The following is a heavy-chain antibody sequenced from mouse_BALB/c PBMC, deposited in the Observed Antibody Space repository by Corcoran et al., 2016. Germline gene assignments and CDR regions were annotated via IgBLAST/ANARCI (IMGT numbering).Heavy chain of an antibody. CDR2: IDPETGST. CDR3: TGLRRRRGWCAY. Sequence: QVQLQQSGAELVMPGASVTLSCKAAGDTFTDYEMRWVKQTPVHGLEWIGAIDPETGSTAYNQKLKVKVTLTADKSSSTAYMELRSLTSEDSAVYYCTGLRRRRGWCAYWGQGTLVSVSA. CDR1: GDTFTDYE. D-gene: IGHD2-4*01. V-gene: IGHV1-15*01. J-gene: IGHJ3*01.